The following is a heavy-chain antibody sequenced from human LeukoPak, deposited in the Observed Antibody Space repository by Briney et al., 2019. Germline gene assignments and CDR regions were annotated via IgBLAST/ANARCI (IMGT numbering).Heavy chain of an antibody. V-gene: IGHV1-8*01. CDR1: GYTFTSYD. CDR3: AGFYESLYYYYYGMDV. CDR2: MNPNSGNT. Sequence: ASVKVSCKASGYTFTSYDINWVRQATGQGLEWMGWMNPNSGNTGYAQKFQGRVTMTRNTSISTAYMELSSLRSEDTAVYYCAGFYESLYYYYYGMDVWGQGTTVTVSS. J-gene: IGHJ6*02. D-gene: IGHD3-3*01.